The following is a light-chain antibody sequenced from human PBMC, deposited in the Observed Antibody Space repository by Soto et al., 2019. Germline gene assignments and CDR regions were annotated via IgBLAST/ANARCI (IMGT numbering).Light chain of an antibody. CDR3: QHRSNCRMYT. CDR1: QSVAGY. CDR2: DSS. Sequence: ELVLTQSPATLSLSPGESATLSCRASQSVAGYLAWYQQKPGQGPRLLIYDSSTRATGTPSRFRVSGSATDFTLAIHSLEPEDFAIYIGQHRSNCRMYTLGQGTKPEIK. V-gene: IGKV3-11*01. J-gene: IGKJ2*01.